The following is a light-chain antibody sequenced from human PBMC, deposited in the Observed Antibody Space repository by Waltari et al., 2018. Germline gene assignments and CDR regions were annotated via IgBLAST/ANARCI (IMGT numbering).Light chain of an antibody. V-gene: IGKV3-20*01. CDR2: GAS. Sequence: IVLTQSPGTLSLSPGERVTLACRASQSISSCFLAWYRQKPGQAPSLLIHGASSRATGIPDRFSGSGSGTDFTLTISRLEPEDFAVYYCQQYGSSPPFTFGQGTKLEI. CDR1: QSISSCF. J-gene: IGKJ2*01. CDR3: QQYGSSPPFT.